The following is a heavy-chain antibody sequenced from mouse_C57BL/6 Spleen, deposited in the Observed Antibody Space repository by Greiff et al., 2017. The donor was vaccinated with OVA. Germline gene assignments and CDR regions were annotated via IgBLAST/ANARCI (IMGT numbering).Heavy chain of an antibody. Sequence: VQLVESGAELVRPGPSVKVSCKASGYAFTNYLIEWVQQRPGQGLEWLGVINPGSGGTNYNEKFKGKATLTADKSSSTAYMQLRSLTSADSAVYFCARLGGYEEVAYWGQGTLVTVSA. D-gene: IGHD2-2*01. J-gene: IGHJ3*01. V-gene: IGHV1-54*01. CDR1: GYAFTNYL. CDR3: ARLGGYEEVAY. CDR2: INPGSGGT.